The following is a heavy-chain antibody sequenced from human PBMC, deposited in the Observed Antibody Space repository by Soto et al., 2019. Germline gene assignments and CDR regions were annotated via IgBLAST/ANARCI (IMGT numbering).Heavy chain of an antibody. CDR2: IIPIFGTT. J-gene: IGHJ6*02. CDR3: GSVGYCSSTNCLFYYYHYGMDV. CDR1: GGTFSSHA. Sequence: ASVKVSCKASGGTFSSHAISWVRQAPGRGLEWMGGIIPIFGTTNYAQNFRARVTITADESTSTAYMELSSLTSEDTAVYYCGSVGYCSSTNCLFYYYHYGMDVWGQGTTFTVSS. V-gene: IGHV1-69*13. D-gene: IGHD2-2*03.